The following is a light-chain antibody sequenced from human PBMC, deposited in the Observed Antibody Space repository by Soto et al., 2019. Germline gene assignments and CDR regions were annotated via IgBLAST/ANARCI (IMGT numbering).Light chain of an antibody. CDR1: EDISNY. Sequence: DIQMTQSPTSLSASVGDRVTITCRASEDISNYLAWYQKKPGKVPRTLIFLASSLQSGVPSRFSGSGSGTQFTLIISILQAEDVATYYCQKDASAPWTLGQGTKVAIK. J-gene: IGKJ1*01. V-gene: IGKV1-27*01. CDR2: LAS. CDR3: QKDASAPWT.